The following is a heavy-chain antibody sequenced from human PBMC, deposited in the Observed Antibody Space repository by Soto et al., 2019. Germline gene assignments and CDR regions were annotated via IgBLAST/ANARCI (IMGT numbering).Heavy chain of an antibody. J-gene: IGHJ4*02. D-gene: IGHD6-19*01. Sequence: SETLSLTCTVSGGSISSYYWSWIRQPPGKGLEWIGYIYYSGSTNYNPSLKSRVTISVDTSKSQFSLKLSSVSAADTAVYYCARQSSGQRLNFDYWGQGALVTLSS. CDR3: ARQSSGQRLNFDY. CDR1: GGSISSYY. V-gene: IGHV4-59*08. CDR2: IYYSGST.